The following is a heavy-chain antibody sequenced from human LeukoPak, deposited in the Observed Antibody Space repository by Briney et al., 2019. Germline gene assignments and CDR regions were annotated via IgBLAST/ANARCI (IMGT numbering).Heavy chain of an antibody. CDR3: ARVAGWHWFDP. J-gene: IGHJ5*02. D-gene: IGHD6-19*01. CDR2: IRPSGDNT. CDR1: RFIFSSYW. Sequence: GGSLRLSCAASRFIFSSYWMSWVRQAPGRGLEWVSSIRPSGDNTYYGDSVEGRFTISRDNSKNTVYLQMNNLRVDDTAVYSCARVAGWHWFDPWGQGTLVTVSS. V-gene: IGHV3-23*01.